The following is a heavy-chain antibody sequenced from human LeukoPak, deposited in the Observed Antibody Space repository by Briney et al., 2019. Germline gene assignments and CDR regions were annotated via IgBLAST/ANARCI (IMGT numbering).Heavy chain of an antibody. CDR3: ARDQGGTGSWYEGEGY. J-gene: IGHJ4*02. CDR2: ISYDGSNK. Sequence: GRSLRLSCAASGFTFSTCGMHWVRQAPGKGLEWLAVISYDGSNKFYADSVKGRFTISRDSSKNTLYLQMNSLRAEDTALYYCARDQGGTGSWYEGEGYWGQGTLVTVSS. D-gene: IGHD6-13*01. V-gene: IGHV3-30*03. CDR1: GFTFSTCG.